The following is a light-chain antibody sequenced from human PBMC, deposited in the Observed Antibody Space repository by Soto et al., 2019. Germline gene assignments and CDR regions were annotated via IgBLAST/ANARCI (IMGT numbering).Light chain of an antibody. CDR2: AAS. V-gene: IGKV1-17*01. Sequence: DIQLTQSPSFLSVSVGDRVTITCRASQGIRNDLGWYQQKPGKAPKRLIYAASSLQSGVPSRFSGSGSGTDFTLTISCLQSEDFATYYCQQYYSYPITFGQGTRLEIK. J-gene: IGKJ5*01. CDR1: QGIRND. CDR3: QQYYSYPIT.